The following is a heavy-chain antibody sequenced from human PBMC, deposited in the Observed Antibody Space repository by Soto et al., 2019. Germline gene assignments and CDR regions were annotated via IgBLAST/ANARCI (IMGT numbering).Heavy chain of an antibody. D-gene: IGHD4-17*01. CDR2: INHSGST. CDR1: GGSFSGYY. V-gene: IGHV4-34*01. CDR3: ASTWAVGHDYGGKSDY. J-gene: IGHJ4*02. Sequence: SETLSLTCAVYGGSFSGYYWSWIRQPPGKGLEWIGEINHSGSTNYNPSLKSRVTISVATSKNQFSLNLVSVTAADTAVYYCASTWAVGHDYGGKSDYWGQGTLVTVSS.